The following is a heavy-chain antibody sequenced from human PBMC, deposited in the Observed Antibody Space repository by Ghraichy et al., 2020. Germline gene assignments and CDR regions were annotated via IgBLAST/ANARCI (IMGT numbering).Heavy chain of an antibody. CDR1: GFTFSSYS. V-gene: IGHV3-21*01. CDR2: ISSSSSYI. J-gene: IGHJ4*02. Sequence: SCAASGFTFSSYSMNWVRQAPGKGLEWVSSISSSSSYIYYADSVKGRFTISRDNAKNSLYLQMNSLRAEDTAVYYCAREEIVVVVAASQPYDYWGQGTLVTVSS. D-gene: IGHD2-15*01. CDR3: AREEIVVVVAASQPYDY.